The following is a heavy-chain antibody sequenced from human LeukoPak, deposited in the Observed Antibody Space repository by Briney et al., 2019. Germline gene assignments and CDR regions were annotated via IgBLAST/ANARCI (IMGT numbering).Heavy chain of an antibody. V-gene: IGHV3-53*01. CDR3: ARDRIGYMDV. CDR1: GFTLSANY. D-gene: IGHD3-10*01. J-gene: IGHJ6*03. Sequence: GGSLKLSCAASGFTLSANYMSWVRQAPGQGLEWVSVIYSGCTTVYDDSVKGRFTISRYTSKNTLSLQMNSLRVEDTAIYYCARDRIGYMDVWGKGTSVIVSS. CDR2: IYSGCTT.